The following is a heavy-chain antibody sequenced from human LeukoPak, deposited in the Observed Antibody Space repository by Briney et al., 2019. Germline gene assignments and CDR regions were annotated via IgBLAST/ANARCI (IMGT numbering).Heavy chain of an antibody. CDR1: AYTFTSYG. Sequence: GASVKVSCKASAYTFTSYGISWVRQAPGQGLEWVGWINTDTGSPTYAQDFRGRCVISLDTSVSTAYLEISSLKADDTAVYYCVRKWIQKWSFDFWGQGTLVTVSS. CDR2: INTDTGSP. D-gene: IGHD5-18*01. V-gene: IGHV7-4-1*02. CDR3: VRKWIQKWSFDF. J-gene: IGHJ4*02.